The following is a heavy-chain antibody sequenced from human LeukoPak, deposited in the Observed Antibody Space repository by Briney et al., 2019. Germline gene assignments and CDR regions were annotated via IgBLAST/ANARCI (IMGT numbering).Heavy chain of an antibody. CDR1: GGSISSYY. J-gene: IGHJ4*02. CDR3: ARQLSPASFDY. CDR2: IYYSGST. V-gene: IGHV4-59*04. D-gene: IGHD2-2*01. Sequence: PSETLSLTCTVSGGSISSYYWSWIRQPPGKGLEWIGYIYYSGSTYYNPSLKSRVTISVDTSKNQFSLKLSSVTAADTAVYYCARQLSPASFDYWGQGTLVTVSS.